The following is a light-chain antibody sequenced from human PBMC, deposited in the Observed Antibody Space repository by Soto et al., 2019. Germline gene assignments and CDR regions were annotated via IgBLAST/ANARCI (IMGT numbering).Light chain of an antibody. Sequence: QSALTQPASVSGSPGQSITISCTGTSSDVGSYNLVSWYQQHPGKAPKLMIYEGSKRPSGVSNRFSGSRSGNTASLTISGLQAEDEADYYRCSDAGFGGGTKLTVL. CDR1: SSDVGSYNL. J-gene: IGLJ3*02. V-gene: IGLV2-23*01. CDR2: EGS. CDR3: CSDAG.